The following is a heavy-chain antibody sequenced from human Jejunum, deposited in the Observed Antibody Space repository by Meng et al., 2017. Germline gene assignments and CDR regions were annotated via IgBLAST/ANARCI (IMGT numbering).Heavy chain of an antibody. CDR1: GFTFGSYA. D-gene: IGHD6-13*01. Sequence: GGSLRLSCAASGFTFGSYAMSWVRQAPGKGLEWVSVISDSGGRTYYADSVKGRFTISRDNSKNTLYLQTNSLGAEDTAVYYCAKGQINSWYYFDYWGQGTLVTVSS. CDR2: ISDSGGRT. J-gene: IGHJ4*02. CDR3: AKGQINSWYYFDY. V-gene: IGHV3-23*01.